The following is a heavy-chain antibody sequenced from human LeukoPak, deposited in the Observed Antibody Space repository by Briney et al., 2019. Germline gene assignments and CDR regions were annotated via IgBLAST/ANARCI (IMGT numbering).Heavy chain of an antibody. CDR3: ARDMVLGVNWFDP. Sequence: ASVKVSCKASGYTFTNYAIHWVRQAPGQSLEWMGWIHAGNGNTKYSQKLQGRVTITRDTSASTAYMELSSLRSEDTAVYYCARDMVLGVNWFDPWGQGTLVTVSS. CDR1: GYTFTNYA. V-gene: IGHV1-3*01. D-gene: IGHD3-10*01. CDR2: IHAGNGNT. J-gene: IGHJ5*02.